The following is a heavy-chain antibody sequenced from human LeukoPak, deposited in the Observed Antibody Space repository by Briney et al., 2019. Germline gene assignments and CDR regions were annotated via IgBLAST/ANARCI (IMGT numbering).Heavy chain of an antibody. Sequence: GGSLRLSCSASGFTFSSFAMYWVRQAPGKGLQYVSAISSNGGSTYYEDSVKGRFTISRDNSKNTLYLQMSSLRADDTAVYYCVKATYYASNFYYKGLDYWGQGTLVTVSS. CDR1: GFTFSSFA. V-gene: IGHV3-64D*06. D-gene: IGHD3-10*01. CDR2: ISSNGGST. CDR3: VKATYYASNFYYKGLDY. J-gene: IGHJ4*02.